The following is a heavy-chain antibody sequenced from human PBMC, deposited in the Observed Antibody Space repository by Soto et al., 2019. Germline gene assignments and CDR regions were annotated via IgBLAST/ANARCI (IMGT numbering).Heavy chain of an antibody. CDR2: ISYDGSNK. V-gene: IGHV3-30-3*01. J-gene: IGHJ6*02. Sequence: GGSLRLSCAASGFTFSSYAMHWVRQAPGKGLEWVAVISYDGSNKYYADSVKGRFTISRDNSKNTLYLQMNSLRAEDTAVYYCARGEYSSSSIIVGYYYYGMDVWGQGTMVTVSS. D-gene: IGHD6-6*01. CDR1: GFTFSSYA. CDR3: ARGEYSSSSIIVGYYYYGMDV.